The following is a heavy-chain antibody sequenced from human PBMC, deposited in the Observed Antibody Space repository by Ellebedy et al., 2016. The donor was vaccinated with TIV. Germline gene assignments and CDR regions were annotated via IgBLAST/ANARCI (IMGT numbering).Heavy chain of an antibody. CDR3: ARGRLLGPEIYDISGYYPFYFDH. D-gene: IGHD3-22*01. CDR2: INHSGGT. Sequence: SETLSLXXAVYGGSFSGYYWSWIRQPPGKGLEWIGEINHSGGTNYNPSLKSRVTISRDTSKNQFSLKLSSVTAADTAVYYCARGRLLGPEIYDISGYYPFYFDHWGQGTLVTVSS. CDR1: GGSFSGYY. V-gene: IGHV4-34*01. J-gene: IGHJ4*02.